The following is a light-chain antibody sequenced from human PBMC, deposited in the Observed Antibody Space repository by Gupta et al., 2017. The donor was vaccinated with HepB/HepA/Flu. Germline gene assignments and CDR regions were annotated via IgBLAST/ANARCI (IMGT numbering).Light chain of an antibody. CDR2: DAS. V-gene: IGKV3-11*01. Sequence: DILLTPSAATLSLSPGERATLSCRVSQSVSSYLAWYQQKPGQAPRLLIYDASNRATGIPARFSGSGSGTDFTLTISSLEPEEFAVYYCQQRSNWPPITFGQGTRLEIK. CDR3: QQRSNWPPIT. CDR1: QSVSSY. J-gene: IGKJ5*01.